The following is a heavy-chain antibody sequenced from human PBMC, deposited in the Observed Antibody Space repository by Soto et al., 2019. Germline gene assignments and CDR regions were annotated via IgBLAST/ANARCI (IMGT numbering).Heavy chain of an antibody. D-gene: IGHD3-10*01. J-gene: IGHJ6*02. CDR2: INHSGST. Sequence: SETLSLTCAVYGGSFSGYYWSWIRRPPGKGLEWIGEINHSGSTNYNPSLKSRVTISVDTSKNQFSLKLSSVTAADTAVYYCARKRGYYYGMDVWGQGTTVTVSS. V-gene: IGHV4-34*01. CDR3: ARKRGYYYGMDV. CDR1: GGSFSGYY.